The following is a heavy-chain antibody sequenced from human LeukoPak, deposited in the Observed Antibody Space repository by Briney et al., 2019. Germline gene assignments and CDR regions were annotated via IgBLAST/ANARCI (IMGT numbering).Heavy chain of an antibody. J-gene: IGHJ5*02. CDR1: GGSISSYY. CDR2: IYSSGTI. V-gene: IGHV4-4*07. Sequence: SETLSLTCSVSGGSISSYYWSWIRQPAGKGLEWIGRIYSSGTITYNPSLQSRVTMSVDTSKNEFSLKMSSVTAADTAVYYCTRDSGTTGEVKLDPWGQGTLVAVSS. D-gene: IGHD3-10*01. CDR3: TRDSGTTGEVKLDP.